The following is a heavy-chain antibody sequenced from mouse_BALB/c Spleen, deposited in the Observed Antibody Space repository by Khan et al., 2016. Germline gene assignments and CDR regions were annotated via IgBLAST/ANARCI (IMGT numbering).Heavy chain of an antibody. D-gene: IGHD1-1*01. CDR3: VRGVIMVVDYFDY. CDR1: GFTFSSHA. Sequence: EVELVEPGGGLVKPGGSLKLSCAASGFTFSSHAMSWVRQTPEKRLEWVASISSGGTTFYPDSLKGRFTISRDNARNILYLQMTSLRSEDTAMYYCVRGVIMVVDYFDYWGPGTTLTVSS. J-gene: IGHJ2*01. V-gene: IGHV5-6-5*01. CDR2: ISSGGTT.